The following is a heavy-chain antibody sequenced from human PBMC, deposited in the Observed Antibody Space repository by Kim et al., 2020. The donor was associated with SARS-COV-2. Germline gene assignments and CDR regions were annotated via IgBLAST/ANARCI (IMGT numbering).Heavy chain of an antibody. V-gene: IGHV1-2*06. CDR2: INPNSGGT. CDR1: GYTFTGYY. CDR3: ARVSGDDFWSGYYAYYYYYGMDV. J-gene: IGHJ6*02. Sequence: ASVKVSCKASGYTFTGYYMHWVRQAPGQGLEWMGRINPNSGGTNYAQKFQGRVTMTRDTSISTAYMELSRLRSDDTAVYYCARVSGDDFWSGYYAYYYYYGMDVWGQGTTVTVSS. D-gene: IGHD3-3*01.